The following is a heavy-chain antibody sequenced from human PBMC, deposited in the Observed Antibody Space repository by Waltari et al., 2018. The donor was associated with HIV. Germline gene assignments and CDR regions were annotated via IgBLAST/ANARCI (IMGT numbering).Heavy chain of an antibody. CDR2: INTDEIGT. V-gene: IGHV3-74*01. D-gene: IGHD1-26*01. CDR1: GFTFSTYW. Sequence: EVQLVESGGGLVLPGGSLRLSCGASGFTFSTYWMPWVGQPPGKGLVWVSRINTDEIGTTYADSVKGRFTISRDNAKNTLYLQMNSLRAEDTAVYYCAREISNNSGRYFDYWGQGTLVTVSS. J-gene: IGHJ4*02. CDR3: AREISNNSGRYFDY.